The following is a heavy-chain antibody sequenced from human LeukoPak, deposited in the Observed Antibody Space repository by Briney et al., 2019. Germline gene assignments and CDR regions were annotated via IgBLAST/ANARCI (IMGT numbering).Heavy chain of an antibody. CDR3: ARSRGYSYGPGPKDY. V-gene: IGHV4-34*01. Sequence: SETLSLTCAVYGGSFSGYYWSWIRQPPGKGLEWIGEINHSGSTNYNPSLKSRVTISVDTSKNQFSLKLSSVTAADTAVYYCARSRGYSYGPGPKDYWGQGTLVTVSS. D-gene: IGHD5-18*01. CDR1: GGSFSGYY. CDR2: INHSGST. J-gene: IGHJ4*02.